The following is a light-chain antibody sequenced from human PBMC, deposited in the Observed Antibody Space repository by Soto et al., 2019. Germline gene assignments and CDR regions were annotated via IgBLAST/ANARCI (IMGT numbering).Light chain of an antibody. CDR2: DVS. CDR3: SSYTSSRTLGGV. CDR1: SSDVGGYNY. J-gene: IGLJ2*01. Sequence: QSVLTQPASVSGSPGQSITISCTGTSSDVGGYNYVSWYQQHPGKAPKLMIYDVSNRPSGVSNRFSGSKSGNTASLTISGLQAEEEADYYCSSYTSSRTLGGVFGGGTKVTVL. V-gene: IGLV2-14*01.